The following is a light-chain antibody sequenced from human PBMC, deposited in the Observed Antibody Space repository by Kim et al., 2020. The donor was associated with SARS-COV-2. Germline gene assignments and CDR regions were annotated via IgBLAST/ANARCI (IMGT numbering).Light chain of an antibody. V-gene: IGLV3-19*01. Sequence: SSELTQDPAVPVALGQTVRITCQGDSLRSAYASWYQQKPGQAPVIVIYGQNNRPSGIPDRFSGSSSGNTASLTITGAQADDEADYYCNSRDNSANHLIFGGGTQLTVL. J-gene: IGLJ2*01. CDR3: NSRDNSANHLI. CDR2: GQN. CDR1: SLRSAY.